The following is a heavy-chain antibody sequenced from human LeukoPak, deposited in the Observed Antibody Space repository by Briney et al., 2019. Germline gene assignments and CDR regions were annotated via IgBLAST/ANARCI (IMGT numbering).Heavy chain of an antibody. D-gene: IGHD6-13*01. J-gene: IGHJ4*02. CDR1: GFTFSSYS. CDR3: AKERYSSSWYVYGYFDY. Sequence: GGSLRLSCAASGFTFSSYSMNWVRQAPGKGLEWVSSISSSSSYIYYADSVKGRFTISRDNAKNSLYLQMNSLRAEDTAVYYCAKERYSSSWYVYGYFDYWGQGTLVTVSS. V-gene: IGHV3-21*01. CDR2: ISSSSSYI.